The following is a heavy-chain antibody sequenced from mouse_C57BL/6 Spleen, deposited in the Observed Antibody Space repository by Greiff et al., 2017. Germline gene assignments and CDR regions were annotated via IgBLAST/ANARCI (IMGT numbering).Heavy chain of an antibody. V-gene: IGHV1-39*01. CDR3: AREGPTGNYWVFYAMDY. D-gene: IGHD2-1*01. CDR1: GYSFTDYN. Sequence: VQLQQSGPELVKPGASVKISCKASGYSFTDYNMNWVKQSNGKSLEWIGVINPNYGTTSYNQKFKGKATLTVDQSSSTAYMQLNSLTSEDSAVYYCAREGPTGNYWVFYAMDYWGQGTSVTVSS. J-gene: IGHJ4*01. CDR2: INPNYGTT.